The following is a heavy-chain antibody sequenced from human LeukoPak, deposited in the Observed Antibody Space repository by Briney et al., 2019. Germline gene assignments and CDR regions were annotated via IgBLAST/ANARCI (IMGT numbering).Heavy chain of an antibody. CDR1: GYTFTGYW. CDR2: IYPGDSNT. V-gene: IGHV5-51*01. J-gene: IGHJ4*02. Sequence: GESLKISCKSSGYTFTGYWIGWVRQMPGKGLEWMGIIYPGDSNTKYSPSFQGQVTISVDKSISTAFLQWNSLQASDTAMYYCARPGMSAVTRLDYWGRGTLVTVSS. D-gene: IGHD4-17*01. CDR3: ARPGMSAVTRLDY.